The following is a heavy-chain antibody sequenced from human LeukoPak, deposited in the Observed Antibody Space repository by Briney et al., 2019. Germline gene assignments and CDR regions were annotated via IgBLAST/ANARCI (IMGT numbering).Heavy chain of an antibody. V-gene: IGHV1-2*02. D-gene: IGHD3-10*01. CDR2: INPNSGGT. J-gene: IGHJ5*02. CDR1: GYTFTGYY. CDR3: ARDTPITMVRGAINWFDP. Sequence: ASVKVSCKASGYTFTGYYMHWVRQAPGQGLEWMGWINPNSGGTNYAQRFQGRVTMTRDTSISTAYMELSRLRSDDTAVYYCARDTPITMVRGAINWFDPWGQGTLVTVSS.